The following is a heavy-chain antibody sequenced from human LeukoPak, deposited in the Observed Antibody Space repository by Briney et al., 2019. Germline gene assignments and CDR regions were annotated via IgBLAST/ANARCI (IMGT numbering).Heavy chain of an antibody. J-gene: IGHJ6*03. Sequence: GGSLRLSCEVSGFTFSSSWMSWVRQAPGKGLEWVANIKEDGSAKNYVDSVKGRFTISRDNAKNTLYLQMNSLRVEDTAVYYCARVASHYSYYMDVWGKGTMVTVSS. CDR1: GFTFSSSW. D-gene: IGHD6-6*01. V-gene: IGHV3-7*01. CDR2: IKEDGSAK. CDR3: ARVASHYSYYMDV.